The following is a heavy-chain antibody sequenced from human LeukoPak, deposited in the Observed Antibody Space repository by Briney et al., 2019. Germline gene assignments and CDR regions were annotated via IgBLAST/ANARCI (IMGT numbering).Heavy chain of an antibody. D-gene: IGHD2-2*01. V-gene: IGHV1-69*13. CDR2: IIPIFGTA. CDR1: GGTFSSYA. J-gene: IGHJ5*02. CDR3: ASRYCSSTSCYHFNWFDP. Sequence: SVKVSCKASGGTFSSYAISWVRQARGQGLEWMGGIIPIFGTANYAQKFQGRVTITADESTSTAYMELSSLRSEDTAVYYCASRYCSSTSCYHFNWFDPWGQGTLVTVSS.